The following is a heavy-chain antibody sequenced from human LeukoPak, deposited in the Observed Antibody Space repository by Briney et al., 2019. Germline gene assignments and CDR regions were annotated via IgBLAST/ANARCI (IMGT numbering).Heavy chain of an antibody. Sequence: GGSLRLSCAASGFTFGAYDMHWVRQAPGKGLEWVSSISSSSSYIYYADSVKGRFTISRDNAKNSLYLQMNSLRAEDTAVYYCARSPQAATRYNWFDPWGQGTLVTVSS. CDR2: ISSSSSYI. D-gene: IGHD2-15*01. V-gene: IGHV3-21*01. CDR3: ARSPQAATRYNWFDP. CDR1: GFTFGAYD. J-gene: IGHJ5*02.